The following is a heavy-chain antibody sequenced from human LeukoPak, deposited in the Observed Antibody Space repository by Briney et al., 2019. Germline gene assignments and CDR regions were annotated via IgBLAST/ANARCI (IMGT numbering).Heavy chain of an antibody. CDR3: ARDYYDSSGYYSDY. J-gene: IGHJ4*02. CDR2: INPNSGGT. Sequence: ASVKVSCKASGYTFTGYYMHWVRQAPGQGLEWMGWINPNSGGTNYAQKFQGRVTMTRDTSISTAYMELSRLRSDDTAVYYCARDYYDSSGYYSDYWGRGTLVTVSS. CDR1: GYTFTGYY. D-gene: IGHD3-22*01. V-gene: IGHV1-2*02.